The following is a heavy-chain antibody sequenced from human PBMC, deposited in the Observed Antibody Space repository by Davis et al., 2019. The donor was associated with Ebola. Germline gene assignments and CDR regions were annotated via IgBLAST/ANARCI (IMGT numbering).Heavy chain of an antibody. Sequence: SETLFLTCTVSGGSISSGSYYWGWIRQPPGKGLEWIGSRYHSGSTYYNPSLKSRVTISEDTSKNELSLKMTSVSAADTAVYYCARGVGYCSGGSCYPDAYPIWGQGTLVTVSS. J-gene: IGHJ4*02. D-gene: IGHD2-15*01. V-gene: IGHV4-39*07. CDR2: RYHSGST. CDR3: ARGVGYCSGGSCYPDAYPI. CDR1: GGSISSGSYY.